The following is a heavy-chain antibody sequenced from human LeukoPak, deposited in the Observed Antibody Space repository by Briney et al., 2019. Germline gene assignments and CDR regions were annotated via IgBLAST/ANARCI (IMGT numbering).Heavy chain of an antibody. D-gene: IGHD4-17*01. V-gene: IGHV6-1*01. CDR3: AGDGADYYYMDV. CDR1: GDSVSRNSAA. Sequence: SQTLSLTCAISGDSVSRNSAALNWIRQSPSRGLEWLGRTYYRSKWYNDYAVSVKSRITINPDTSKNQFSLQLNSVTPEDTAVYYCAGDGADYYYMDVWGKGTTVTVSS. J-gene: IGHJ6*03. CDR2: TYYRSKWYN.